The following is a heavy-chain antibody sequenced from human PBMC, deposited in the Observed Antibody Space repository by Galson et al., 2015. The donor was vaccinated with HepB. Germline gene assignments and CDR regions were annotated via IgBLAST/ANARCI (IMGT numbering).Heavy chain of an antibody. D-gene: IGHD3-10*01. Sequence: VKVSCKASGYTFTSYYMHWVRQAPGQGLEWMGIINPSGGSTSYAQKFQGRVTMTRDTSTSTVYMELSSLRSEDTAVYYCARDRGWMVRGVIKKAFDTWGQGTMVTVSS. CDR3: ARDRGWMVRGVIKKAFDT. CDR1: GYTFTSYY. CDR2: INPSGGST. V-gene: IGHV1-46*03. J-gene: IGHJ3*02.